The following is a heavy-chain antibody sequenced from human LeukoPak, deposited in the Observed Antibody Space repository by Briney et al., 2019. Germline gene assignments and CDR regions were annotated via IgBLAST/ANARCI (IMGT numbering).Heavy chain of an antibody. CDR2: INHSGST. Sequence: SETLSLTCAVYGGSFSGYYWSWIRQPPGKGLEWIGEINHSGSTNYNPSLKSRVTISVDTSKNQSSLKLSSVTAADTAVYYCASRRYSSGWYSHWGQGTLVTVSS. CDR1: GGSFSGYY. J-gene: IGHJ4*02. V-gene: IGHV4-34*01. CDR3: ASRRYSSGWYSH. D-gene: IGHD6-19*01.